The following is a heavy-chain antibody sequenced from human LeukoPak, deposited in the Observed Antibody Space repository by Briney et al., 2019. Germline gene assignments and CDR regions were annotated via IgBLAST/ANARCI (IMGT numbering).Heavy chain of an antibody. CDR2: INHSGST. CDR1: GGSFSGYY. Sequence: SETLSLTCAVYGGSFSGYYWSWIRQPPGKGLEWIGEINHSGSTNHNPSLKSRVTISVDTSKNQFSLKLSSVTAADTAVYYCARRGVLRFLSYWGQGTLVTVSS. V-gene: IGHV4-34*01. D-gene: IGHD3-3*01. CDR3: ARRGVLRFLSY. J-gene: IGHJ4*02.